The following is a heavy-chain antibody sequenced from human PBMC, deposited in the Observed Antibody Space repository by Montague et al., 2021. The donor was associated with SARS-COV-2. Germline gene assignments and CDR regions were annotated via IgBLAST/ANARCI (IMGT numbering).Heavy chain of an antibody. CDR1: GFTFNKYW. D-gene: IGHD1-14*01. CDR2: INQDGTEI. J-gene: IGHJ4*02. CDR3: TRQPN. V-gene: IGHV3-7*03. Sequence: SLRLSCAASGFTFNKYWMNWIRQSPEKGLEWVANINQDGTEIYYVDSVKGRFTISRDNAKNLLFLQMTRLRVEDTAVYYCTRQPNWGQGNLVTVSS.